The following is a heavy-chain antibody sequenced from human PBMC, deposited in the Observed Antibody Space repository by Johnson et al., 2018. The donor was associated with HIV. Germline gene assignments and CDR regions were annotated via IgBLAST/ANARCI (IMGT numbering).Heavy chain of an antibody. J-gene: IGHJ3*02. CDR2: ISYDGSNK. D-gene: IGHD1-26*01. CDR1: GFTFSSYA. CDR3: AREGIVGATGDAFDI. Sequence: QVQLVESGGGAVQPGRSLRLSCAASGFTFSSYAMHWVRQAPGKGLEWVAVISYDGSNKYSADSVRGRFTISRDNSKNTVYLQMNSLRAEDTAVYYCAREGIVGATGDAFDIWGQGTMVTVSS. V-gene: IGHV3-30-3*01.